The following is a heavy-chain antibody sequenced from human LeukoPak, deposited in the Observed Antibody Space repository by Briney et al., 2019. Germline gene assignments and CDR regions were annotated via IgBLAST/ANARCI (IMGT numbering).Heavy chain of an antibody. CDR3: ARDSDSSES. J-gene: IGHJ4*02. CDR2: IYGGGST. Sequence: PGGSLRLSCAATGLSVSSNFMSWVRQAPGKGLEWVSVIYGGGSTYYADSVKGRFTISRDNSKNTLYLQMNSLRAEDTAVYYCARDSDSSESWGQGALVTVSS. CDR1: GLSVSSNF. V-gene: IGHV3-53*01. D-gene: IGHD3-22*01.